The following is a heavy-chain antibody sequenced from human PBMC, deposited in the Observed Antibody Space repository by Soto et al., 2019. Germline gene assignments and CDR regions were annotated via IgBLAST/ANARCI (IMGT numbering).Heavy chain of an antibody. J-gene: IGHJ5*02. CDR1: GGTFSSYA. CDR3: ARGSGGINRFDP. V-gene: IGHV1-69*13. CDR2: IIPIFGTA. Sequence: SVKVSCKASGGTFSSYAISWVRQAPGQGLEWMGGIIPIFGTANYAQKFQGRVTITADESTSTAYMDLSSLRSGDTAVYYCARGSGGINRFDPWGQGTLVTVSS. D-gene: IGHD2-8*02.